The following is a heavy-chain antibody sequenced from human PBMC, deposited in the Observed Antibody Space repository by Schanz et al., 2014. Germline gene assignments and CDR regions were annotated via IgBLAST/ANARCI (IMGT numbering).Heavy chain of an antibody. CDR3: AKDAPYPFDL. CDR2: VSRSTPDI. J-gene: IGHJ2*01. Sequence: EVQLLESGGGLVQPGGSLRLSCGVSGFTASSHSMNWVRQAPGKGLEWVSYVSRSTPDIYYADSVKGRFTMSRDNAKNSVFLQMNSLRAEDTAIYYCAKDAPYPFDLWGRGTLITVSS. CDR1: GFTASSHS. V-gene: IGHV3-48*01.